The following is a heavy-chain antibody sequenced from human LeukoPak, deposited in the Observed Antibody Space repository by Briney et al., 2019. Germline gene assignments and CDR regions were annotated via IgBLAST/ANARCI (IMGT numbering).Heavy chain of an antibody. CDR1: GGSISTHY. CDR2: IYASGNT. V-gene: IGHV4-4*07. J-gene: IGHJ4*02. D-gene: IGHD6-25*01. Sequence: PSETLSLTRTVSGGSISTHYWTWIRRPAGKGLEWIGRIYASGNTNYNPSLRSRVTMSVDTSKNQFSLKLSTVTAADTSVYYCASRGDSSGALEFWGQGTLVTVSS. CDR3: ASRGDSSGALEF.